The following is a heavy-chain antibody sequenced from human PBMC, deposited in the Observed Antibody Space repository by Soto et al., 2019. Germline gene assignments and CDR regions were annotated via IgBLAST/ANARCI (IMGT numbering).Heavy chain of an antibody. CDR3: ARPNESGYSGTYYFDY. D-gene: IGHD3-3*01. CDR1: GGTFSSYA. CDR2: IIPIFGTA. Sequence: QVQLVQSGAEVNKPGSSVKVSCKASGGTFSSYAISWVRQAPGQGLEWMGGIIPIFGTANYAQKFQGRVTITADESTSTAYMELSSLRSEDTAVYYCARPNESGYSGTYYFDYWGQGTLVTVSS. V-gene: IGHV1-69*01. J-gene: IGHJ4*02.